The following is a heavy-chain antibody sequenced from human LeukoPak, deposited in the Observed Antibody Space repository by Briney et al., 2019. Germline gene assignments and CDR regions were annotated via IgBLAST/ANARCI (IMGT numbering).Heavy chain of an antibody. V-gene: IGHV4-59*01. D-gene: IGHD3-10*01. Sequence: SETLSLTCTVSGGSIGSYYWSWIRQPPGKGLEWIGYIYYSGSTNYNPSLKSRVTISVDTSKNQFSLKLSSVTAADTAVYYCARGGGEFRPGGISYYYYYMDVWGKGTTVTVSS. CDR1: GGSIGSYY. CDR3: ARGGGEFRPGGISYYYYYMDV. CDR2: IYYSGST. J-gene: IGHJ6*03.